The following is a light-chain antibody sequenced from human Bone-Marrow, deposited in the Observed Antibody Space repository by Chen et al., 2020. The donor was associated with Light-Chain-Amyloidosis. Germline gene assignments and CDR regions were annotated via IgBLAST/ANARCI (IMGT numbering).Light chain of an antibody. CDR2: AAS. CDR1: HAIDRY. J-gene: IGKJ4*01. Sequence: DTLMTQSPSALYASVGERVTITCQASHAIDRYLNWYQQKSGRAPTLLIHAASNVEAGVPSRFSGSGSGTDFTFTISGLQPEDVATYFCQQYDNLPLTFGGGTRLEI. CDR3: QQYDNLPLT. V-gene: IGKV1-33*01.